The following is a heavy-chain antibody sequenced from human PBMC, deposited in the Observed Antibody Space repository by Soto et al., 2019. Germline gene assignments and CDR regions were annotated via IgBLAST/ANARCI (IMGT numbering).Heavy chain of an antibody. CDR3: ANIVGATWGYFES. CDR2: ISGSGEAI. J-gene: IGHJ4*02. Sequence: PGGSLRLSCAASRFTFSDFYMSWIRQAPGKGLEWVSYISGSGEAIYYADSVNGRFTISRDNAKNTLYLQMNSLRAEDTAVYYCANIVGATWGYFESWGQGT. V-gene: IGHV3-11*01. D-gene: IGHD1-26*01. CDR1: RFTFSDFY.